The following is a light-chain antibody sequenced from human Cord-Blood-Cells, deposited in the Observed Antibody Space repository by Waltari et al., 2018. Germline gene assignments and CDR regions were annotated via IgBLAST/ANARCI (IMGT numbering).Light chain of an antibody. CDR2: DVS. CDR1: SRDVGGYNY. CDR3: SSYTSSSTRV. J-gene: IGLJ3*02. V-gene: IGLV2-14*01. Sequence: QSALTQPASVSGSPGQSITISCTGTSRDVGGYNYVSWYQQHPGKARKLMIYDVSKRPSGVSNRFSGSKSGNTASLTISGLQAEDEADYYCSSYTSSSTRVFGGGTKLTVL.